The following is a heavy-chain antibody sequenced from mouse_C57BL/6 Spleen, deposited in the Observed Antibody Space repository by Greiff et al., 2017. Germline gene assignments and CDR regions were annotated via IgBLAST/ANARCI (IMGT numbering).Heavy chain of an antibody. V-gene: IGHV3-6*01. CDR1: GYSITSGYY. J-gene: IGHJ4*01. CDR3: ARNSPLYAMDY. CDR2: ISYDGSN. Sequence: VQLQQSGPGLVKPSQSLSLTCSVTGYSITSGYYWNWIRQFPGNKLEWMGYISYDGSNNYNPSLKNRISITRDTSKNQFFLKLNSVTTEDTATYYCARNSPLYAMDYWGQGTSVTVSS. D-gene: IGHD3-1*01.